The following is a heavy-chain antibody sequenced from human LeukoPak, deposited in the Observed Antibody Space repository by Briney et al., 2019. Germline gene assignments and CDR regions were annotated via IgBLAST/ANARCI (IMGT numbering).Heavy chain of an antibody. CDR3: ARNDILTGYCFDY. CDR2: IYYSGST. Sequence: TSETLSLTCTVSGGSISSYYWSWIRQPPGKGLEWIGSIYYSGSTYYNPSLKSRVTISVDTSKNQFSLKLSSVTAADTAVYYCARNDILTGYCFDYWGQGTLVTVSS. CDR1: GGSISSYY. V-gene: IGHV4-59*12. J-gene: IGHJ4*02. D-gene: IGHD3-9*01.